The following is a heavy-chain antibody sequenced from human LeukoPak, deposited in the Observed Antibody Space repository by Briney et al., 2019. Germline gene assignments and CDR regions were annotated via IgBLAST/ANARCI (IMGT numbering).Heavy chain of an antibody. J-gene: IGHJ4*02. CDR3: ARAPLGIAVAGTGVTFDY. Sequence: SETLSLTCAVYGGSFSGYYWSWIRQPPGKGLEWIGEINHSGSTNYNPSLKSRVTISVDTSKNQFSLKLSSVTAADTAVYYCARAPLGIAVAGTGVTFDYWGQGTLVTVSS. CDR1: GGSFSGYY. CDR2: INHSGST. D-gene: IGHD6-19*01. V-gene: IGHV4-34*01.